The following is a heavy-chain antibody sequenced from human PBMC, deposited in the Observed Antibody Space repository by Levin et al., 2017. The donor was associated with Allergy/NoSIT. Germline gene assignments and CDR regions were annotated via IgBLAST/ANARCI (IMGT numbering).Heavy chain of an antibody. J-gene: IGHJ5*02. D-gene: IGHD5-12*01. V-gene: IGHV4-30-2*01. CDR1: GGSISSGGYS. Sequence: LRLSCAVSGGSISSGGYSWSWIRQPPGKGLEWIGYIYHSGSTYYNPSLKSRVTISVDRSKNQFSLKLSSVTAADTAVYYCAREAGYSGYGGFDPWGQGTLVTVSS. CDR3: AREAGYSGYGGFDP. CDR2: IYHSGST.